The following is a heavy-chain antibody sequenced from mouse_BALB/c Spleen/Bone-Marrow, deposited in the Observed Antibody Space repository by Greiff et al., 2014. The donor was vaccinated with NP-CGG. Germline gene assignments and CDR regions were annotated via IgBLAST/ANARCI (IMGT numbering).Heavy chain of an antibody. CDR2: IYPGDGDT. CDR3: ARTGAYYGSMDY. J-gene: IGHJ4*01. Sequence: QVQLQQSGAELARPGASVKLSCKASGYSFTSYWMQWVKQRPGQGLEWIGAIYPGDGDTRYTQKFKGKATLTADKSSSTAYMQLSSLASEDSAVYYYARTGAYYGSMDYWGQGTSVTVSS. V-gene: IGHV1-87*01. CDR1: GYSFTSYW. D-gene: IGHD2-10*01.